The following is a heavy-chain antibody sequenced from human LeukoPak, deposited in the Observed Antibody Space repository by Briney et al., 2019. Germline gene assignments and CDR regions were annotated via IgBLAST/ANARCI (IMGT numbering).Heavy chain of an antibody. CDR1: VFTFSSSS. CDR3: AKDLAPAAY. D-gene: IGHD2-2*01. V-gene: IGHV3-23*01. CDR2: LTGSGGST. J-gene: IGHJ4*02. Sequence: GGSLRLSCAASVFTFSSSSMSWVRQAPGKGLEWVSALTGSGGSTYYADSVKGRFTISRDNSKKTLFLQMNSLRAEDTAVYYCAKDLAPAAYWGQGTLVTVSS.